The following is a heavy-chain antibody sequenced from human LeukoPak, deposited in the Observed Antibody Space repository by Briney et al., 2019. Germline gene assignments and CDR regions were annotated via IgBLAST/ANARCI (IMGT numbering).Heavy chain of an antibody. Sequence: GESLKISCKGSGYSFTSYWIGWVRPMPGKGLEWMGIIYPGDSDTRYSPSFQGQVTISADKSISTAYLQWSSLKASDTAMYYCARRRGSGSYDAYYFDYWGQGTLVTVSS. D-gene: IGHD1-26*01. CDR1: GYSFTSYW. CDR2: IYPGDSDT. CDR3: ARRRGSGSYDAYYFDY. J-gene: IGHJ4*02. V-gene: IGHV5-51*01.